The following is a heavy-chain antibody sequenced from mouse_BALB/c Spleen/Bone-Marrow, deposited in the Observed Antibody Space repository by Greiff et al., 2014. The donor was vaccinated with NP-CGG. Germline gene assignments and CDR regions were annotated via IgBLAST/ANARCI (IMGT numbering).Heavy chain of an antibody. CDR1: GFSLTSYG. CDR3: SRITPATGAMDY. J-gene: IGHJ4*01. D-gene: IGHD1-2*01. V-gene: IGHV2-9*02. CDR2: IWADGST. Sequence: QVQLKESGPGLVAPSQSLSITCTVSGFSLTSYGVHWVRQPPGKGLEWLGVIWADGSTNYNSALMSRLSISKDNSKSQVFSKMNSLQTDDTAMYYCSRITPATGAMDYWGQGTSVTVSS.